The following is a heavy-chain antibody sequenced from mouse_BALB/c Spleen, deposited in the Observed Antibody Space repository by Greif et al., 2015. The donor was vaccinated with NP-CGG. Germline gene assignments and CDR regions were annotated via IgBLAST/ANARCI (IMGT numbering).Heavy chain of an antibody. CDR1: GSTFTSYW. J-gene: IGHJ4*01. Sequence: QVQLQQSGAELVKTGASVKLSCKASGSTFTSYWMPWVKQRPGRGLEWIGRLDPNSGGTKSTAKFKSTATLTVAKPSSTAYMQRSSRTSDDSAVYHCTRCAMDYGGQGTSVTVLS. CDR3: TRCAMDY. V-gene: IGHV1-62-3*01. CDR2: LDPNSGGT.